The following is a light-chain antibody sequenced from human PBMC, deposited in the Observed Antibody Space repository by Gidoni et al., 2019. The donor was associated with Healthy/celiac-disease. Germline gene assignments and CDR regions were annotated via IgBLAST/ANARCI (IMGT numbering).Light chain of an antibody. CDR1: QSVSSSY. CDR3: QQYGSSPFT. J-gene: IGKJ3*01. Sequence: EIVLPQSPGTLSLSPGERATLSCRASQSVSSSYLAWYQQKPGQAPSPLIYGASSRATGIPDRFSGSGSGTDFTLTISRLEPEDFAVYYCQQYGSSPFTFGPGTKVDIK. CDR2: GAS. V-gene: IGKV3-20*01.